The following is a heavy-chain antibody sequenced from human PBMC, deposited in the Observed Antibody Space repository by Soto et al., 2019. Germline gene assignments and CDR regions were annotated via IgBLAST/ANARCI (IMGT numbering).Heavy chain of an antibody. Sequence: SETLSLTCTVSGSSISSGSYYWSWIRQHPGKGLEWIGYIYHSGSTYYNPSLKSRATISLDTSKNQFSLKLSSVTAADTAVYYCARDYMAVVDWGQGTLVTVSS. D-gene: IGHD2-15*01. CDR2: IYHSGST. V-gene: IGHV4-31*03. CDR1: GSSISSGSYY. CDR3: ARDYMAVVD. J-gene: IGHJ4*02.